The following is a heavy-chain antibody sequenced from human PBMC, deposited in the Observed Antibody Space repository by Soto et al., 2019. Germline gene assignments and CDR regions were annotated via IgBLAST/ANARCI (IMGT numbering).Heavy chain of an antibody. Sequence: SETLSLTCTVSGSSISSGSYYWSWIRQHPGKGLEWIGYIYHSGSTYYNPSLKSRATISLDTSKNQFSLKLSSVTAADTAVYYCARDYMAVVDWGQGTLVTVSS. D-gene: IGHD2-15*01. CDR2: IYHSGST. V-gene: IGHV4-31*03. CDR1: GSSISSGSYY. CDR3: ARDYMAVVD. J-gene: IGHJ4*02.